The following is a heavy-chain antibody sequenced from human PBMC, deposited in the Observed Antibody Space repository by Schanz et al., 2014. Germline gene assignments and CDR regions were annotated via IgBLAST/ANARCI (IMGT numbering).Heavy chain of an antibody. CDR2: IKQDESER. CDR1: GFTFSTYC. V-gene: IGHV3-7*01. CDR3: ARDKGDYYPFDY. J-gene: IGHJ4*02. Sequence: EVQLVESGGGLVQPGGSLRLSCAASGFTFSTYCMSWVRQAPGKGLEWVANIKQDESERSYVDSVKGRFTISRDNAKNSLYLQMNSLRAEDTAVYYCARDKGDYYPFDYWGQGTLVTVSS. D-gene: IGHD3-3*01.